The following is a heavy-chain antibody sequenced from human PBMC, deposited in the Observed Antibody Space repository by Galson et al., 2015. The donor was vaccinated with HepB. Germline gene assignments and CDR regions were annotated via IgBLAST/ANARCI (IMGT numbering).Heavy chain of an antibody. V-gene: IGHV6-1*01. CDR2: TYYRSKWYN. J-gene: IGHJ3*02. CDR3: AREWVYSSGWMGAHDAVDI. CDR1: GDSVSSNSAA. Sequence: CAISGDSVSSNSAAWNWIRQSPSRGLEWLGRTYYRSKWYNDYAVSVKSRITINPDTSKNQFSLQLNSVTPEDTAVYYCAREWVYSSGWMGAHDAVDIWGQGTMVTVSS. D-gene: IGHD6-19*01.